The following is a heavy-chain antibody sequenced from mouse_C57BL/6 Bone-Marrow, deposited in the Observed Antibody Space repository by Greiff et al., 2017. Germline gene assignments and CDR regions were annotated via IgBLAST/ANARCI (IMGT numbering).Heavy chain of an antibody. D-gene: IGHD1-1*01. CDR2: IYPRSGYT. J-gene: IGHJ2*01. CDR1: GYTFTSYG. Sequence: QVQLQQSGAELARPGASVKLSCKASGYTFTSYGISWVKQRPGQGLEWIGEIYPRSGYTYYNDNFKGKATLTADKSSSTPYMELRSLTSEDAEVYMCARVGELHYTVVDYFDYWGQGTTLTVSS. CDR3: ARVGELHYTVVDYFDY. V-gene: IGHV1-81*01.